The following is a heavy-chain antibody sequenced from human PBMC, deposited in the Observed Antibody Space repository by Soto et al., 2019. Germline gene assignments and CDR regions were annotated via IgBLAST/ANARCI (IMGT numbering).Heavy chain of an antibody. D-gene: IGHD6-13*01. Sequence: QVQLVQSGAEVKKPGSSVKVSCKASGGTFSSYAISWVRQAPGQGLEWMGGIIPIFGTANYAQKFQGRVTITADESTSTAYMELSSLRSEHTAVYYCARGHSSSWSSPSGWFDPWGQGTLVTVSS. CDR3: ARGHSSSWSSPSGWFDP. V-gene: IGHV1-69*01. CDR2: IIPIFGTA. CDR1: GGTFSSYA. J-gene: IGHJ5*02.